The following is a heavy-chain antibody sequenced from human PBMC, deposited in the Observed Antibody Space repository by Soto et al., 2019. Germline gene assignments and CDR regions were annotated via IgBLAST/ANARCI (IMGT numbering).Heavy chain of an antibody. D-gene: IGHD1-26*01. CDR3: ARGVGSSPPRY. CDR1: GGSISVYY. CDR2: IYDSGSP. V-gene: IGHV4-59*01. J-gene: IGHJ4*02. Sequence: QVQLQESGPGQVKPSETLSLKCTISGGSISVYYWSWIRQPPGQALEWIGYIYDSGSPYYNPSLRSRVIISADTSKNQISMELTSATAAETAVYYCARGVGSSPPRYWGRGTLVTVSS.